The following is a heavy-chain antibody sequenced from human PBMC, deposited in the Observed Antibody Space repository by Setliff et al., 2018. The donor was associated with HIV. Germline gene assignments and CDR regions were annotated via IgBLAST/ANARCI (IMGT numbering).Heavy chain of an antibody. V-gene: IGHV4-39*07. CDR1: GGSITRSSYY. CDR3: ARADSGDYSGFDL. CDR2: IFYSGHT. J-gene: IGHJ5*02. Sequence: SETLSLTCTVSGGSITRSSYYWAWIRQPPGKGLEWIGNIFYSGHTFYNPSLRSRVTISVDTSKNQFSLKLSSVTAADTAVYYCARADSGDYSGFDLWGQGTRVTVSS. D-gene: IGHD1-26*01.